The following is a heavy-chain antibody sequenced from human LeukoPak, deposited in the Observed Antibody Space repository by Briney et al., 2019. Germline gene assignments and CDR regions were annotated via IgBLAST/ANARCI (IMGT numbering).Heavy chain of an antibody. Sequence: SVKVSCKAPGGTFGSYTISWVRQAPGQGLEWMGRIIPILGIANYAQKFRGRVTITADKSTSTAYMELSSLRSEDTAVYYCATLPSSYCGGDCYPRVWGQGTLVTVSS. J-gene: IGHJ4*02. V-gene: IGHV1-69*02. CDR1: GGTFGSYT. CDR3: ATLPSSYCGGDCYPRV. D-gene: IGHD2-21*02. CDR2: IIPILGIA.